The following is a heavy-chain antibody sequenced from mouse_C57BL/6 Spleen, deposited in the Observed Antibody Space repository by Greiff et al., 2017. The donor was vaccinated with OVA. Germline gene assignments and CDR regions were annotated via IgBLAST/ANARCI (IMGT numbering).Heavy chain of an antibody. CDR2: IWSGGST. CDR1: GFSLTSYG. D-gene: IGHD1-1*01. V-gene: IGHV2-2*01. CDR3: ARSPSTTVVADWYFDV. J-gene: IGHJ1*03. Sequence: VQLVESGPGLVQPSQRLSITCTVSGFSLTSYGVHWVRQSPGKGLEWLGVIWSGGSTDYNAAFISRLSISKDNSKSQVFFKMNSLQADDTAIYYCARSPSTTVVADWYFDVWGTGTTVTVSS.